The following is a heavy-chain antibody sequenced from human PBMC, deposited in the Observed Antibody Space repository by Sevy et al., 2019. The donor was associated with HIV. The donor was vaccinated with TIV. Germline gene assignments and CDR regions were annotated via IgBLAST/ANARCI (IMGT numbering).Heavy chain of an antibody. Sequence: GGSLRLSCAASGFTFSSYWMSWVRQAPGKGLEWVANIKQDGSEKYYVDSVKGRFTISRDNAKNSLYLQMNSLRAEDTAVYYCARHVGRGYDFWSVYPYYYYYGMDVWGQGTTVTVSS. V-gene: IGHV3-7*01. J-gene: IGHJ6*02. CDR3: ARHVGRGYDFWSVYPYYYYYGMDV. CDR1: GFTFSSYW. D-gene: IGHD3-3*01. CDR2: IKQDGSEK.